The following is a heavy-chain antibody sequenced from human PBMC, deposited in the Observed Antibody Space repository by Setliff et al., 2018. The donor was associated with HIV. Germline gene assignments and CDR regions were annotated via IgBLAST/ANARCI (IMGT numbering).Heavy chain of an antibody. J-gene: IGHJ6*02. Sequence: KASETLSLTCAVYGGSFSDYYWGWIRQPPGKGLEWIGSISYSGGTYYNPSLKSRVTISVDKSKNQFSLKVSSVTAADTAVYYCAGKIPRRNNYYYYGMDVWGQGTTVTVSS. V-gene: IGHV4-34*01. CDR2: ISYSGGT. CDR3: AGKIPRRNNYYYYGMDV. CDR1: GGSFSDYY.